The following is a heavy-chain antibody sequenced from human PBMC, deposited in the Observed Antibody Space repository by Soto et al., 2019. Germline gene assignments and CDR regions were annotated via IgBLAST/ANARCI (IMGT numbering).Heavy chain of an antibody. CDR3: ARHTAEGIFTHGRALVY. J-gene: IGHJ4*02. D-gene: IGHD3-3*01. CDR2: ISYDGSDE. V-gene: IGHV3-30-3*01. CDR1: GFSFSNYA. Sequence: QVQLMESGGGVVQPGGSLRLSCAASGFSFSNYAMYWVRQAPGKGLEWVSLISYDGSDEKNADAVRGRFTVSRDNSKNTLYLEISGLRPEDTAVYYCARHTAEGIFTHGRALVYWGQGTLITVSS.